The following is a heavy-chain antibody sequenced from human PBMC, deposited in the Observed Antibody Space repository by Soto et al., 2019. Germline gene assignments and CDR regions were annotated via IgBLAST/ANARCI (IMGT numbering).Heavy chain of an antibody. D-gene: IGHD3-22*01. V-gene: IGHV5-51*01. CDR2: IYPGDSDT. Sequence: PGESLKISCKGSGYSFTSYWIGWVRQMPGKGLEWMGIIYPGDSDTRYSPSFQGQVTISADKSISTAYLQWSSLKASDTAMYYCERISDYYDSSGPDAFDIWGQGIMVTVS. CDR1: GYSFTSYW. CDR3: ERISDYYDSSGPDAFDI. J-gene: IGHJ3*02.